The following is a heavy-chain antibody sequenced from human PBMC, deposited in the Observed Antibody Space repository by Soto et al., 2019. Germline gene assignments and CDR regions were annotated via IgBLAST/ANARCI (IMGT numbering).Heavy chain of an antibody. CDR3: ARVLRAGVTTD. J-gene: IGHJ4*02. Sequence: QVQLQQWGAGLLKPSETLSLTCAVYGGSFSGYYWSWIRQPPGKGLEWIGESNHVGNTNYNPSLKSRVTMSVEPSKHQFSLRLTSVTAAETAVYYCARVLRAGVTTDWGQGTLVIVSS. CDR2: SNHVGNT. D-gene: IGHD5-18*01. CDR1: GGSFSGYY. V-gene: IGHV4-34*01.